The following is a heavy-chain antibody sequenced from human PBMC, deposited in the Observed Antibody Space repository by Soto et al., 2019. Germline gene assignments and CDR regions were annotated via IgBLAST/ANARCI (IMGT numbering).Heavy chain of an antibody. CDR1: GYTFTSYA. CDR3: ARVVAPQKDYGSGSYFYSSFDY. Sequence: GASVKVSCKASGYTFTSYAMHWVRQAPGQRLEWMGWINAGNGNTKYSQKFQGRVTITRDTSASTAYMELSSLRSEDTAVYYCARVVAPQKDYGSGSYFYSSFDYWGQGTLVTVSS. V-gene: IGHV1-3*01. D-gene: IGHD3-10*01. CDR2: INAGNGNT. J-gene: IGHJ4*02.